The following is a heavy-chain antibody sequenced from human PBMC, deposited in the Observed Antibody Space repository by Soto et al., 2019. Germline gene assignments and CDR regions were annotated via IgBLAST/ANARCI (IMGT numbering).Heavy chain of an antibody. Sequence: PGGSLRLSCAASGFTFSSYGMHWVRQAPGKGLEWVAVISYDGSNKYYAESVKGRFTISRDNSKNTLYLQMNSLRAEDTAVYYCAKDAWLRYFDWLLSRRYFDYWGQGTLVTVSS. CDR2: ISYDGSNK. J-gene: IGHJ4*02. CDR1: GFTFSSYG. V-gene: IGHV3-30*18. D-gene: IGHD3-9*01. CDR3: AKDAWLRYFDWLLSRRYFDY.